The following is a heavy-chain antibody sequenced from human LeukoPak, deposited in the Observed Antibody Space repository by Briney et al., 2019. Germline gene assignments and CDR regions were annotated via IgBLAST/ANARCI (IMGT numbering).Heavy chain of an antibody. J-gene: IGHJ5*02. CDR1: GFTFSTYN. Sequence: GGSLRLSCAASGFTFSTYNMNWVRQAPGKGLEWVSAIIGSGGSTYYADSVKGRFTISRDNSKNMLYLRMNSLRVEDTAIYYCAKDRRIAAVGPRRTINSWFDPWGQGTLVTVSS. CDR2: IIGSGGST. CDR3: AKDRRIAAVGPRRTINSWFDP. V-gene: IGHV3-23*01. D-gene: IGHD6-13*01.